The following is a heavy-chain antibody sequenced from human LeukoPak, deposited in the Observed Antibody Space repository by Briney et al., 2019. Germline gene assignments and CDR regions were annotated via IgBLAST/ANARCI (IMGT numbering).Heavy chain of an antibody. CDR3: ARDPDVGHDY. CDR2: IIPILGIA. J-gene: IGHJ4*02. CDR1: GGTFSSYA. Sequence: SVKVSCKASGGTFSSYAISWVRQAPGRGLEWMGRIIPILGIANYAQKFQGRVTITADKSTSTAYMELSSLRSEDTAVYYCARDPDVGHDYWGQGTLVTVSS. V-gene: IGHV1-69*04.